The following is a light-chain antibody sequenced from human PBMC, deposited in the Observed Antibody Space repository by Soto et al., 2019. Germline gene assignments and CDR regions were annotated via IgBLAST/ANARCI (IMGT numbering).Light chain of an antibody. CDR3: QKYDSAPWA. J-gene: IGKJ1*01. CDR2: TSS. Sequence: DIEMTQSPSSLSASLGDRVTITCRASDVINSYLAWYQQRPGKAPILLIHTSSTLQSGVPSRFSGSGSGTDFTLTISNLQHEDVATYYCQKYDSAPWAFGQGTKVEI. CDR1: DVINSY. V-gene: IGKV1-27*01.